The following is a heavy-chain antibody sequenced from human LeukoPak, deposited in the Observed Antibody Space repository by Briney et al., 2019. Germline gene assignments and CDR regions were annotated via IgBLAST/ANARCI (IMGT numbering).Heavy chain of an antibody. CDR1: GGSISSSSYY. CDR3: ARDRGSYLAYYYYMDV. D-gene: IGHD1-26*01. Sequence: SETLSLTCTVSGGSISSSSYYWGWIRQPPGEGLEWIGSIYYSGSTYYNPSLKSRVTISVDTSKNQFSLKLSSVTAADTAVYYCARDRGSYLAYYYYMDVWGKGTTVSVSS. V-gene: IGHV4-39*02. J-gene: IGHJ6*03. CDR2: IYYSGST.